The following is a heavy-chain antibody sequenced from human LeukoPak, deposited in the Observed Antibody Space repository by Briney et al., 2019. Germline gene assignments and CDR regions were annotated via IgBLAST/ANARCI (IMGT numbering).Heavy chain of an antibody. J-gene: IGHJ1*01. D-gene: IGHD6-19*01. CDR2: ISGSAATT. CDR1: GFTFSTYG. V-gene: IGHV3-23*01. CDR3: TRNSGWYGLS. Sequence: GGSLRLSCAASGFTFSTYGMTWVRQAPGKGLEWVSAISGSAATTFYADSVKGRFTISRDNSNNTLFLHLNSLRGEDTAVYYCTRNSGWYGLSWGQGTLVTVSS.